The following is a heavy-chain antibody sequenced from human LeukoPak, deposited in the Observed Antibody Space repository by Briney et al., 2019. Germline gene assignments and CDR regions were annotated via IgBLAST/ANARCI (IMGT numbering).Heavy chain of an antibody. D-gene: IGHD1-1*01. J-gene: IGHJ6*03. CDR2: IIPIFGTA. V-gene: IGHV1-69*13. Sequence: SVKVSCKASGGTFSSYAISWVRQAPGQGLEWMGGIIPIFGTANYAQKFQGRVTITADESTSTAYMELSSLRSEDTAVYYCANQLRPLGYYYMDVWGKGTTVTVSS. CDR3: ANQLRPLGYYYMDV. CDR1: GGTFSSYA.